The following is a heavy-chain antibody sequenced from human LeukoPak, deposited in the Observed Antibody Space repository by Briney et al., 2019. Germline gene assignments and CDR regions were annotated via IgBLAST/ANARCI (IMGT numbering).Heavy chain of an antibody. Sequence: SETLSLTCTVSGGSISSSSYYWGWIRQPPGKGLEWIGSIYYSGSTCYNPSIKSRVTISVDTSKNQFSLKLSSVTAADTAVYYCARRYYYDSSGYFDYWGQGTLVTVSS. CDR3: ARRYYYDSSGYFDY. CDR2: IYYSGST. V-gene: IGHV4-39*01. D-gene: IGHD3-22*01. J-gene: IGHJ4*02. CDR1: GGSISSSSYY.